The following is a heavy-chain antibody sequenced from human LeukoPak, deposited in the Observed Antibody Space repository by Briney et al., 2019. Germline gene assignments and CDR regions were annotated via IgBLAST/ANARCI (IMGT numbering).Heavy chain of an antibody. CDR3: TSDARGHFDY. V-gene: IGHV3-73*01. Sequence: GGSLRLSCAASGFTFSGSVMHWVRQASGKGLEWVGRIRTKPNNYATSYAASVRGRFSISRDDSKNTAYLQMDSLKTEDTAVYYCTSDARGHFDYWGQGSLVTVSS. CDR2: IRTKPNNYAT. J-gene: IGHJ4*02. CDR1: GFTFSGSV.